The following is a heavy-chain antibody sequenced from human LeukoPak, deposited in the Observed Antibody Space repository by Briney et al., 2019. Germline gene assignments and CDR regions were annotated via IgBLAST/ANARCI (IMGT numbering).Heavy chain of an antibody. D-gene: IGHD2-15*01. CDR2: IIPIFGTA. V-gene: IGHV1-69*13. CDR3: ARAPRGYDQYCSGGSCYSSFYYYYGMAV. Sequence: SVKVSCKASGGTFSSYAISWVRQAPGQGLEWMGGIIPIFGTANYAQKFQGRVTITADESTSTAYMELSSLRSEDTAVYYCARAPRGYDQYCSGGSCYSSFYYYYGMAVWGEGTTVTVSS. J-gene: IGHJ6*04. CDR1: GGTFSSYA.